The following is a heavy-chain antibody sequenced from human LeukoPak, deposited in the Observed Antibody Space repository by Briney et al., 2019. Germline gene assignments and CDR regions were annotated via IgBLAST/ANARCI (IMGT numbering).Heavy chain of an antibody. V-gene: IGHV3-48*03. CDR2: ISSSGNNI. Sequence: GGSLRLSCAASEFTFTSYELNWVRHAPRKGLEWVSYISSSGNNISYADAVKGRFTISRDNAKNSLYLQVISLRAEDTAVYYCARGPSIAARYDAFDIWGQGTMVTVSS. J-gene: IGHJ3*02. D-gene: IGHD6-6*01. CDR3: ARGPSIAARYDAFDI. CDR1: EFTFTSYE.